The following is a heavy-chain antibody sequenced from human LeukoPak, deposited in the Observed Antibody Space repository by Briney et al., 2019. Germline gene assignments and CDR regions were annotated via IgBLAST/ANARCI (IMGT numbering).Heavy chain of an antibody. Sequence: GGSLRLSCAASGFTFSNYWLTWVRQAPGKGLEWVAHVNQDGSKEYYMDSVKARFTISRDNAKNSLSLQMNSLRAEDTAVYYCVRDGGVSGYDLLDYWGQGTLVTVSS. CDR1: GFTFSNYW. D-gene: IGHD5-12*01. J-gene: IGHJ4*02. CDR3: VRDGGVSGYDLLDY. CDR2: VNQDGSKE. V-gene: IGHV3-7*01.